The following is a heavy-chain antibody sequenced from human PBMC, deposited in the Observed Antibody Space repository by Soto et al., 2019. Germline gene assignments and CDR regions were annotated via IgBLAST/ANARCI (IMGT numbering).Heavy chain of an antibody. V-gene: IGHV3-66*01. CDR2: IYSGGST. J-gene: IGHJ4*02. CDR3: ARSLGQEYYYDSSGYYL. D-gene: IGHD3-22*01. Sequence: GGSLRLSCAASGFTVSSNYMSWVRQAPGKGLEWVSVIYSGGSTYYADSVKGRFTISRDNSKNTLYLQMNSLRAEDTAVYYCARSLGQEYYYDSSGYYLWGQGTLVTVSS. CDR1: GFTVSSNY.